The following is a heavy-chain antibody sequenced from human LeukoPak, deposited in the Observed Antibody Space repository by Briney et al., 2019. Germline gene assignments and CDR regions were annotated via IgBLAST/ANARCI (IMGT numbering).Heavy chain of an antibody. CDR2: ISSSSSTI. CDR3: ARDGRFLEWLLWGAFDI. V-gene: IGHV3-48*02. D-gene: IGHD3-3*01. CDR1: GFTFSSYS. J-gene: IGHJ3*02. Sequence: GGSLRLSCAASGFTFSSYSMNWVRQAPGKGLEWVSYISSSSSTIYYADSVKGRFTISRDNAKNSLYLQMNSLRDEDTAVYYCARDGRFLEWLLWGAFDIRGQGTMVTVSS.